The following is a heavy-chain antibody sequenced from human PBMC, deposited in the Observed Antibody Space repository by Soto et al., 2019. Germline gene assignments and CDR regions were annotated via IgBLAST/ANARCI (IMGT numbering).Heavy chain of an antibody. CDR1: GFTLSSYE. Sequence: GGYLRLCCAASGFTLSSYEMNWVRQAPGKGLEWVSYSSSSGSTIYYADSVKGRFTISRDNAKNSLYLQMNSLRAEDTAVYYCARDLSPPPAAIDRGYYHDMDIWGQGTTVTASS. V-gene: IGHV3-48*03. J-gene: IGHJ6*02. CDR3: ARDLSPPPAAIDRGYYHDMDI. CDR2: SSSSGSTI. D-gene: IGHD2-2*02.